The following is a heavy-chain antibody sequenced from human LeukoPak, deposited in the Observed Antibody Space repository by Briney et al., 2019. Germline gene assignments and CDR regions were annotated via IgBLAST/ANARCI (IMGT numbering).Heavy chain of an antibody. D-gene: IGHD6-13*01. CDR1: GYTFTGYY. CDR2: INPNSGGT. CDR3: ARAEVYNGYSSSWYWFDP. V-gene: IGHV1-2*02. J-gene: IGHJ5*02. Sequence: ASVKVSCKASGYTFTGYYMHWVRQAPGQGLEWMGWINPNSGGTNYAQKFQGRVTVTRDTSISTAYMELSRLRSDDTAVYYRARAEVYNGYSSSWYWFDPWGQGTLVTVSS.